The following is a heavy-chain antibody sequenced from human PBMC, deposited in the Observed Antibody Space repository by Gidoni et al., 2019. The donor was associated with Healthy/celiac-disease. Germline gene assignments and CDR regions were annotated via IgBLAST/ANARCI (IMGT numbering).Heavy chain of an antibody. CDR3: ARGHTVGATSVVYWYFDL. CDR2: INHSGST. CDR1: GGSFSGYY. V-gene: IGHV4-34*01. J-gene: IGHJ2*01. Sequence: QVQLQQWGAGLLKPSESLSLTCAVYGGSFSGYYWSWIRQPPGKGLEWIGEINHSGSTNYNPSLKSRVTISVDTSKNQFSLKLSSVTAADTAVYYCARGHTVGATSVVYWYFDLWGRGTLVTVSS. D-gene: IGHD1-26*01.